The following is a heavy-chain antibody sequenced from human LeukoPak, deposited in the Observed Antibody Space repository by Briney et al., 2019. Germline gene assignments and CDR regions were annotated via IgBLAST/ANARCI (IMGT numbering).Heavy chain of an antibody. J-gene: IGHJ4*02. CDR1: GGSISSGDYY. Sequence: SQTLSLTCNGSGGSISSGDYYWSWIRQLPGKGLEWIGYIYYSGSTYYNSSLKSRVTISVDTSKNQFSLKLSSVTAADTAVYYCARVNYYDSSGYIDYWGQGTLVTVSS. CDR2: IYYSGST. V-gene: IGHV4-30-4*08. CDR3: ARVNYYDSSGYIDY. D-gene: IGHD3-22*01.